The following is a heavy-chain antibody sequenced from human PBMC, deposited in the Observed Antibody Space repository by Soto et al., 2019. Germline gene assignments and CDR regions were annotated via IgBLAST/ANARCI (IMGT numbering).Heavy chain of an antibody. CDR2: VYHTGST. CDR1: GDSIRGGGHY. V-gene: IGHV4-31*03. Sequence: QVQLQESGPGLVKPSQTLSLTCSVSGDSIRGGGHYWNWIRQFPGKCLVWIGYVYHTGSTHYNPFRGGRLTISIDTSKNQFSLRLISVTAADTALYYCARDTGLAPTVWGYWGHGTQVTVSS. CDR3: ARDTGLAPTVWGY. J-gene: IGHJ4*03. D-gene: IGHD7-27*01.